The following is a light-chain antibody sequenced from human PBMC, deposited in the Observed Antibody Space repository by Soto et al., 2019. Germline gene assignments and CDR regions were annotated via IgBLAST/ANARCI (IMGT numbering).Light chain of an antibody. Sequence: QLVLTQSPSASASLGASVKLTCTLSSGHSSYAIAWHQQQPEKGPRYLMKLNSDGSHSKGDGIPDRFSGYSSGAERYLTISSLQSEYEADYYCQTWGTGIHVVFGGGTKVTVL. CDR3: QTWGTGIHVV. J-gene: IGLJ2*01. CDR2: LNSDGSH. V-gene: IGLV4-69*01. CDR1: SGHSSYA.